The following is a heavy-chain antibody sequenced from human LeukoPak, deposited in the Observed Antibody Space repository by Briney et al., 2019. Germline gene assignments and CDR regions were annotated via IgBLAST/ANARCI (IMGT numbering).Heavy chain of an antibody. D-gene: IGHD2-2*01. CDR3: ARGRRYCSSTSCSRRVYYYYYMDV. J-gene: IGHJ6*03. CDR2: MNPDSGKT. V-gene: IGHV1-8*01. CDR1: GYTFTSYD. Sequence: GASVKVSCKASGYTFTSYDINWVRQATGQGLEWMVWMNPDSGKTGYAQKFQGRVTMTRNTSISTAYMELSSLRSEDTAVYYCARGRRYCSSTSCSRRVYYYYYMDVWGKGTTVTVSS.